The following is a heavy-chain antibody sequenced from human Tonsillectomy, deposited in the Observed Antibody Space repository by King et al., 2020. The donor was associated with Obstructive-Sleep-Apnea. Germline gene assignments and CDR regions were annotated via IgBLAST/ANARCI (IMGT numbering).Heavy chain of an antibody. Sequence: QLVQSGAEVKKPGESLRISCKGSGYSFTSYWISWVRQMPGKGLEWMGRIDPSDSYTNYSPSFQGHVTISADKSISTAYLQWSSLKASDTAMYYCARLSRLVVAAGGVTLDYWGQGTLVTVSS. CDR2: IDPSDSYT. D-gene: IGHD2-15*01. J-gene: IGHJ4*02. CDR3: ARLSRLVVAAGGVTLDY. CDR1: GYSFTSYW. V-gene: IGHV5-10-1*03.